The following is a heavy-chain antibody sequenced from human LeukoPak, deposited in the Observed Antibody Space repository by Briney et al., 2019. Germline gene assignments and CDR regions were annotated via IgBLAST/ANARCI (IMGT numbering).Heavy chain of an antibody. CDR2: INGRGVST. V-gene: IGHV3-23*01. Sequence: GGSLTLSCAASGLTFSSYAMAWVRQAPGKGLEWVSTINGRGVSTYYGGSVKGRFIISRDTSMHALYLQMNSLRVEGTAVSYCASQYIEVNYYYHMDVWGTGTTVIVSS. CDR1: GLTFSSYA. CDR3: ASQYIEVNYYYHMDV. J-gene: IGHJ6*03. D-gene: IGHD5-18*01.